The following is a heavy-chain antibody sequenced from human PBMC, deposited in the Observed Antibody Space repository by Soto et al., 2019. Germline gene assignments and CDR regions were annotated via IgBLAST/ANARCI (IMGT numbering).Heavy chain of an antibody. J-gene: IGHJ6*03. Sequence: SQTLSLTCAISGDSVSSNSAAWNWIRQSPSRGLEWLGRTYYRSKWYNDYAVSVKGRITINPDTSKNQFSLQLNSVTPEDTAVYYFARVFTNGSGTSLWDYYYMDVWGKGTTVTVSS. CDR2: TYYRSKWYN. CDR1: GDSVSSNSAA. CDR3: ARVFTNGSGTSLWDYYYMDV. D-gene: IGHD2-2*01. V-gene: IGHV6-1*01.